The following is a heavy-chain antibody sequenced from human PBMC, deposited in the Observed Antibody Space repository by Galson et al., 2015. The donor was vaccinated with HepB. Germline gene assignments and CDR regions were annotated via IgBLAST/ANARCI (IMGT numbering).Heavy chain of an antibody. J-gene: IGHJ3*02. CDR1: GGSISGHY. D-gene: IGHD1-14*01. Sequence: QVQLQESGPGLVKPSETLSLTCTVSGGSISGHYWSWIRQPPGKGLEWIGYIYYSGSTKYNPSLTSRVTISVDTSKNQFSLKLSSVTAADTAVYYCARVAEGEPVKDAFDIWGQGTMVTVSS. CDR3: ARVAEGEPVKDAFDI. CDR2: IYYSGST. V-gene: IGHV4-59*08.